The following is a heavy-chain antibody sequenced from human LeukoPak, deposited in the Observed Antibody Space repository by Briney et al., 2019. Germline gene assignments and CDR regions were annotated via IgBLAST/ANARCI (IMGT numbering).Heavy chain of an antibody. D-gene: IGHD6-19*01. CDR3: ARLCVAEWLGPYFDY. Sequence: SETLSLTCTVSGGSISSSSYYWGWIRQPPGKGLEWIGSIYYSGSTYYNPSLKSRVTISVDTSKNQFSLKLSSVTAADTAVYYCARLCVAEWLGPYFDYWGQGTLVTVSS. V-gene: IGHV4-39*01. CDR1: GGSISSSSYY. J-gene: IGHJ4*02. CDR2: IYYSGST.